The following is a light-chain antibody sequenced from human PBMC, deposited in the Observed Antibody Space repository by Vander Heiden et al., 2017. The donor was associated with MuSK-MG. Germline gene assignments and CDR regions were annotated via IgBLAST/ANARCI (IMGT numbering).Light chain of an antibody. CDR3: QQYKTYLRA. Sequence: DIQMTQSPSTLSASVGDKPTITCRASQSISGWLAWYQQKPGKAPRLLIYKASSLQSEVPSRFSGSGSGTEFTLTISSLQPDDSATYYCQQYKTYLRAFGQGTRVEIK. V-gene: IGKV1-5*03. CDR2: KAS. CDR1: QSISGW. J-gene: IGKJ1*01.